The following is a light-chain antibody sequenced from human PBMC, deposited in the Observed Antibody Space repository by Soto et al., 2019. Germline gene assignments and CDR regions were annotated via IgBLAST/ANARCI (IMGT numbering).Light chain of an antibody. J-gene: IGLJ3*02. CDR2: SNN. V-gene: IGLV1-44*01. Sequence: QSVLTQPPSASGTPGQRVTISCSGSSSNIESNTVNWYQQLPGTAPKLLIYSNNQRPSGVPDRFSGSESATSASLAISGLQSDDEADYYCAVWDDSLNGRVFGGGTKLTVL. CDR1: SSNIESNT. CDR3: AVWDDSLNGRV.